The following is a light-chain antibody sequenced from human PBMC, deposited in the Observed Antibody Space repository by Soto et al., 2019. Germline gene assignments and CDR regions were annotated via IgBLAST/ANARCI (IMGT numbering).Light chain of an antibody. CDR3: QQYSLWT. J-gene: IGKJ1*01. CDR1: QSISSW. CDR2: RAS. V-gene: IGKV1-5*03. Sequence: DIQMTQSPSTLSASVGARVTITCRASQSISSWLAWYQQKPGKAPKLLIYRASTLESGVPSRFSGSGSGTEFTLSVSSLQPDDFATYYGQQYSLWTFGQGTKVEIK.